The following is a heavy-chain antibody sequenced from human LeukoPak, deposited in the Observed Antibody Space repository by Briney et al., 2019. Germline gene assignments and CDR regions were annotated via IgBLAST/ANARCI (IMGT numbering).Heavy chain of an antibody. D-gene: IGHD5-18*01. J-gene: IGHJ4*02. CDR3: ARDWVDTALDY. CDR1: GFTFSSYG. V-gene: IGHV3-33*01. CDR2: IWYDGSNK. Sequence: PGRSLRLSCAASGFTFSSYGMHWVRQAPGKGLEWVAVIWYDGSNKYYADSVKGRFTISRDNSKNTLYLQMNSLRADDTAVYYCARDWVDTALDYWGQGTLVTVSS.